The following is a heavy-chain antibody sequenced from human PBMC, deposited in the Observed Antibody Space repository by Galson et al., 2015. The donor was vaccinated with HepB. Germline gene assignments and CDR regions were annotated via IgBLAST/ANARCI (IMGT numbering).Heavy chain of an antibody. J-gene: IGHJ5*02. CDR3: ARDQHDSSGYQSSPNWFDP. CDR2: ISAYNGNT. V-gene: IGHV1-18*04. CDR1: GYTFTSYG. D-gene: IGHD3-22*01. Sequence: SVKVSCKASGYTFTSYGISWVRQAPGQGLEWMGWISAYNGNTNYAQKLQGRVTMTTDTSTSTAYMELRSLRSDDTAVYYCARDQHDSSGYQSSPNWFDPWGQGTLVTVSS.